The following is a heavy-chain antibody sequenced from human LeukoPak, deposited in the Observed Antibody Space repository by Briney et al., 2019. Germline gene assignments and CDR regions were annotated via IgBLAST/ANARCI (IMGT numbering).Heavy chain of an antibody. CDR3: ARDRPRYCSSTSCYYYYYGLHV. Sequence: SETLSLTCTVSGGSISSYYWSWIRQPPGKGLEWIGYIYYSGSTNYNPSRKSRVTISVDTSKNQFSLHLSSVTAAATAVYYCARDRPRYCSSTSCYYYYYGLHVWGKGTTVTVSS. V-gene: IGHV4-59*01. CDR1: GGSISSYY. CDR2: IYYSGST. J-gene: IGHJ6*04. D-gene: IGHD2-2*01.